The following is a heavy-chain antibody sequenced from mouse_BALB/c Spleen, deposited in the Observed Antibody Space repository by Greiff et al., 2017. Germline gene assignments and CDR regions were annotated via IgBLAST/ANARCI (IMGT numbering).Heavy chain of an antibody. CDR3: ARQGYDEGYYCAMDY. CDR2: ISSGSSTI. J-gene: IGHJ4*01. D-gene: IGHD2-2*01. CDR1: GFTFSSFG. Sequence: EVQGVESGGGLVQPGGSRKLSCAASGFTFSSFGMHWVRQAPGKGLEWVAYISSGSSTIYYADTVKGRFTISRDNPKNTLFLQMTSLRSEDTAMYYCARQGYDEGYYCAMDYWGQGTSVTVSS. V-gene: IGHV5-17*02.